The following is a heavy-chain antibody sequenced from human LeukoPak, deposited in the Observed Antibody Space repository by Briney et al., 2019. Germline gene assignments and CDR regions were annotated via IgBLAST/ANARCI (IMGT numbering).Heavy chain of an antibody. CDR2: ISRGGGT. J-gene: IGHJ4*02. Sequence: GGSLRLSCAASGFTFSSYAMHWVHQAPGKGLEWVSAISRGGGTYYADSVKGRFTISRDVSKNTLYLQMNSLRAEDTAVYYCALDYTNFLDYWGQGTLVTVSS. D-gene: IGHD4-11*01. V-gene: IGHV3-23*01. CDR1: GFTFSSYA. CDR3: ALDYTNFLDY.